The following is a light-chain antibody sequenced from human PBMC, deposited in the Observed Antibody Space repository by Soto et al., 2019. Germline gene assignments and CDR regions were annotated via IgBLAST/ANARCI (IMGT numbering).Light chain of an antibody. J-gene: IGKJ2*03. CDR2: PAS. V-gene: IGKV1-9*01. Sequence: DIPLTQSPSFLSASVGDRVTVSCPASQDISTSLAWFQQKAGKVPQLLVYPASTLQDGVPSRFSGSGSGTYFTLTINNLQAEDFATYHCQHLRTYPFSFGPGTKLDIK. CDR1: QDISTS. CDR3: QHLRTYPFS.